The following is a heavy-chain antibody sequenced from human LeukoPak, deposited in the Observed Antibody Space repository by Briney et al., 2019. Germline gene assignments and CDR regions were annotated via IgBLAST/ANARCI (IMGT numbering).Heavy chain of an antibody. V-gene: IGHV5-51*01. D-gene: IGHD5-18*01. J-gene: IGHJ4*02. CDR1: GYSFTSYW. CDR3: ARQTAMGRSGDY. CDR2: IDPSDSEP. Sequence: GESLKISCKASGYSFTSYWIGWVRQMPGKGLEWMGSIDPSDSEPRYTPSFQGQVTISVDKSLTTADLQWNSLKASDTAMYYCARQTAMGRSGDYWGQGTLVTVSS.